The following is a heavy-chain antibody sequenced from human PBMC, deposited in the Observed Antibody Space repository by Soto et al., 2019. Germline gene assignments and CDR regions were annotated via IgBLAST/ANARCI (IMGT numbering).Heavy chain of an antibody. Sequence: WGTLSLTCAVSGYSISSGYYWGWIRQPPGKGLEWIGSIYRSGSTYYNPSLKSPVTISVDTSKNQFSLKLSSVTAADTAVYYCARVPPGGFAPYYFDYWGQGTLVTVSS. J-gene: IGHJ4*02. CDR1: GYSISSGYY. V-gene: IGHV4-38-2*01. CDR3: ARVPPGGFAPYYFDY. D-gene: IGHD2-15*01. CDR2: IYRSGST.